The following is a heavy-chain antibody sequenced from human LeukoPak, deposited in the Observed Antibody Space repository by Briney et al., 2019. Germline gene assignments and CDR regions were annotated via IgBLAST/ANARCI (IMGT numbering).Heavy chain of an antibody. D-gene: IGHD5-24*01. CDR2: IKSKTDGGTT. CDR1: GCTFSNAW. Sequence: PWGSLRLSCAASGCTFSNAWMSWDRQAPGKGLEWFGRIKSKTDGGTTDYAAPGKVRFAISRDDSQNTLYLQMNSLKPEDTAVYYCTTSPDNGYSIRKGFYYYGMDVWGPGITVTVSS. V-gene: IGHV3-15*01. J-gene: IGHJ6*02. CDR3: TTSPDNGYSIRKGFYYYGMDV.